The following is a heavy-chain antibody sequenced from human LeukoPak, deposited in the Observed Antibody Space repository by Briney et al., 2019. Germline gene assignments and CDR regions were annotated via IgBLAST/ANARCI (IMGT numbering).Heavy chain of an antibody. V-gene: IGHV3-23*01. CDR2: ISGSGGST. J-gene: IGHJ4*02. Sequence: GGSLRLSCAASGFTFSSYAMSWVRQAPGKGLKWVSAISGSGGSTYYADSVKGRFTISRDNSKNTLYLQMNSLRPEDTAVYYCARDLRGIHDYWGQGILVTVSS. CDR3: ARDLRGIHDY. CDR1: GFTFSSYA. D-gene: IGHD3-16*01.